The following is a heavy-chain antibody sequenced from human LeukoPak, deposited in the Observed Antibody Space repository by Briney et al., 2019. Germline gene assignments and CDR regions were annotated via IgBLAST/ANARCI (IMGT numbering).Heavy chain of an antibody. V-gene: IGHV4-39*01. J-gene: IGHJ4*02. D-gene: IGHD3-9*01. Sequence: SETLSLTCTVSGGSISSSSYYWGWIRQPPGKGLEWIGSIYYSGSTYYNPSLKSRVTISVDTSKNQFSLKLSSVTAADTAVYYCARGALRYFDWLLRFDYFDYWGQGTLVTVSS. CDR1: GGSISSSSYY. CDR3: ARGALRYFDWLLRFDYFDY. CDR2: IYYSGST.